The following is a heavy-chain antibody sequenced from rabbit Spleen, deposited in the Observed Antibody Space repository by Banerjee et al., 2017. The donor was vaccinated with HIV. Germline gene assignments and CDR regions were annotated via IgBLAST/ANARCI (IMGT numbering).Heavy chain of an antibody. V-gene: IGHV1S40*01. CDR1: GFSFSSGYY. CDR2: IYIGSNGGT. CDR3: ARDLVAVIGWNFNL. Sequence: QSLEESGGGLVQPEGSLTLTCKASGFSFSSGYYMCWVRQAPGKGLELIACIYIGSNGGTYYASWAKGRFTISKTSSTTVTLQMTSLTAADTATYFCARDLVAVIGWNFNLWGPGTLVTVS. J-gene: IGHJ4*01. D-gene: IGHD1-1*01.